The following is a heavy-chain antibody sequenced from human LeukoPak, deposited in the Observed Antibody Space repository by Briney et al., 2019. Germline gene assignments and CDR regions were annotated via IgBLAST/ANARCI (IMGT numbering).Heavy chain of an antibody. V-gene: IGHV3-74*01. CDR3: AKDRSGSLDY. D-gene: IGHD1-26*01. CDR1: GFSFSSNL. CDR2: INSDGRST. Sequence: GGSLRLSCAASGFSFSSNLMHWVRQAPGKGLVWVSHINSDGRSTRYADSVKGRFTISRDNAKNTLYLQMNSLRAEDAAVYYCAKDRSGSLDYWGQGTLVTVSS. J-gene: IGHJ4*02.